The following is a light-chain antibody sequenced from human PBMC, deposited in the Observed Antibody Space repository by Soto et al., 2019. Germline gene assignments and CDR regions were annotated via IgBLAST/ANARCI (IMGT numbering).Light chain of an antibody. CDR2: EVN. CDR3: SSYAGSNNVV. V-gene: IGLV2-8*01. J-gene: IGLJ2*01. CDR1: SIDVGGYNY. Sequence: QSALTQPPSASGSPGQSVTISCTGTSIDVGGYNYVSWYQQHPGKAPKLMIYEVNKRPSGVPDRFSGSKSGNTASLTVSGLQAEDEDDYYCSSYAGSNNVVFGGGTQLTVL.